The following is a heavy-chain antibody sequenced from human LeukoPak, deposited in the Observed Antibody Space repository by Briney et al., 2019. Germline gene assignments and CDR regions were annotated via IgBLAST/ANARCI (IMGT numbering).Heavy chain of an antibody. CDR2: IYTSGST. J-gene: IGHJ6*03. CDR1: GGSISSYY. CDR3: ARLAARGYYYMDV. V-gene: IGHV4-4*09. Sequence: PSETLSLTCTVSGGSISSYYWSWIRQPPGKGLEWIGYIYTSGSTNYNPSLKSRVTISVDTSKNQFSLKLSSVTAADTAVYYCARLAARGYYYMDVWGKGTTVTVSS. D-gene: IGHD6-6*01.